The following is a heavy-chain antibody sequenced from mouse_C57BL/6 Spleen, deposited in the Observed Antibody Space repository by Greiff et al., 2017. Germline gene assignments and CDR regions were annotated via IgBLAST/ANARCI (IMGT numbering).Heavy chain of an antibody. Sequence: VQLQQSGAELVRPGASVKLSCTASGFNIKDYYMHWVKQRPEQGLEWIGRIDPEDGDTEYAPKFQGKATMTADTSSNTAYLQLSSLTSEDTAVYYCTTGTTVVESPSWCAYWGQGTLGTVSA. V-gene: IGHV14-1*01. J-gene: IGHJ3*01. CDR2: IDPEDGDT. CDR3: TTGTTVVESPSWCAY. D-gene: IGHD1-1*01. CDR1: GFNIKDYY.